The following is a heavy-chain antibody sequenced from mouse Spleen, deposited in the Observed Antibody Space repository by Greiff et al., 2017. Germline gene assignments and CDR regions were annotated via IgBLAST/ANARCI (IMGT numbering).Heavy chain of an antibody. V-gene: IGHV1-84*02. Sequence: VQLQQSGPELVKPGASVKISCKASGYTFTDYYINWVKQKPGQGLEWIGWIYPGSGNTKYNEKFKGKATLTVDTSSSTAYMQLSSLTSEDTAVYFCARFYYGSSYLYYFDYWGQGTTLTVSS. J-gene: IGHJ2*01. D-gene: IGHD1-1*01. CDR1: GYTFTDYY. CDR3: ARFYYGSSYLYYFDY. CDR2: IYPGSGNT.